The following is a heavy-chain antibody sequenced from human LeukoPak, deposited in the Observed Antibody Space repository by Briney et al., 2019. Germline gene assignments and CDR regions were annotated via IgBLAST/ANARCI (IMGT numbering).Heavy chain of an antibody. V-gene: IGHV4-34*01. D-gene: IGHD3-22*01. CDR3: ARQRRITMIVVVIRGPFDY. Sequence: SETLSLTCAVYGGSFSGYYWSWIRQPPGKGLEWIGEINHSGSTNYNPSLKSRVTISVDTSKNQFSLKLSSVTAADTAVYYCARQRRITMIVVVIRGPFDYWGQGTLVTVSS. J-gene: IGHJ4*02. CDR2: INHSGST. CDR1: GGSFSGYY.